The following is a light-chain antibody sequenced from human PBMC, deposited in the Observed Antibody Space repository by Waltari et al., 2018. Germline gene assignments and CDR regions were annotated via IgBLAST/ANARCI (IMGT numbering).Light chain of an antibody. CDR2: RNN. V-gene: IGLV1-47*01. CDR3: ASWDDSLSVGV. CDR1: ISNLGTNY. J-gene: IGLJ3*02. Sequence: QSVLTQPPSASGTPGQRVTISCSGSISNLGTNYVYWYQQFPGTAPKLLIQRNNQRPSVVPDRFSGSKSGTSASLAISGLRSEDEADDYCASWDDSLSVGVFGGGTKLTVL.